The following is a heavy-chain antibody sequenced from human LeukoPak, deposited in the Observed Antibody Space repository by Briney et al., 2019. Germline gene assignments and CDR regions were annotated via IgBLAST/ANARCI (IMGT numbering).Heavy chain of an antibody. D-gene: IGHD6-19*01. CDR2: INHSGST. CDR3: ARRTAGKGV. CDR1: GESFSGYY. V-gene: IGHV4-34*01. J-gene: IGHJ4*02. Sequence: SETLFLTCAVSGESFSGYYWSWIRQPPGKGLEWIGEINHSGSTNYNPSLKSRVTISVDTSKNQFSLKLSSVTAADTAVYYCARRTAGKGVWGQGTLVTVSS.